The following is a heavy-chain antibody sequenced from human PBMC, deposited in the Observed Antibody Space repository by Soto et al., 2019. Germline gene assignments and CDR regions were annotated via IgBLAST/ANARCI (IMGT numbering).Heavy chain of an antibody. CDR1: GFTFSSYA. J-gene: IGHJ6*02. V-gene: IGHV3-23*01. CDR3: AKDLGTVSKVYGMDV. Sequence: GGSLRLSCAASGFTFSSYAMSWVRQAPGKGLEWVSAISGSGGSTYYADSVKGRFTISRDNSKNTVYLQMNSLRAEEMAVYYCAKDLGTVSKVYGMDVWGQGTTVTVSS. CDR2: ISGSGGST. D-gene: IGHD4-17*01.